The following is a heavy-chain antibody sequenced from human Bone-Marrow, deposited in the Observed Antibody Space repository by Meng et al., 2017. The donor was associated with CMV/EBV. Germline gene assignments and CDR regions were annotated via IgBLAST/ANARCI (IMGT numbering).Heavy chain of an antibody. V-gene: IGHV4-34*01. CDR2: INHSGST. J-gene: IGHJ5*02. Sequence: SETLSLTCAVYGGSFSGYYWSWIRQPPGKGLEWIGEINHSGSTNYNPSLKSRVTISVDTSKNQFSLKLSSVTAADTAVYYCAREPNCSGGSCYSHWFDPWGQGTLVTVSS. CDR1: GGSFSGYY. D-gene: IGHD2-15*01. CDR3: AREPNCSGGSCYSHWFDP.